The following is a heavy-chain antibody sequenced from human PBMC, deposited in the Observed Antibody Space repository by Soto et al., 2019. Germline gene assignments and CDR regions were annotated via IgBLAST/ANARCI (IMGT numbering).Heavy chain of an antibody. CDR1: GFTFSGSA. V-gene: IGHV3-73*02. Sequence: VQLVESGGGLVQPGGSLKLSCAASGFTFSGSAMHWVRQASGKGLEWVGRIRSKANSYATAYAASVKGRFTISRDDSKNTAYLQMNSLKTEDTAVYYCTRAPGYSGYDDFDYWGQGTLVTVSS. CDR3: TRAPGYSGYDDFDY. D-gene: IGHD5-12*01. J-gene: IGHJ4*02. CDR2: IRSKANSYAT.